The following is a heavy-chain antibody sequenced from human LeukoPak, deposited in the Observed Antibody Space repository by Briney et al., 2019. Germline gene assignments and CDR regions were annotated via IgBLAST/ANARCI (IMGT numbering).Heavy chain of an antibody. Sequence: GGSLRLSCAASGFTFSNAWMSWVRQAPGKGLEWVGRIKSKTDGGTTDYAAPVKGRFTISRDDSKNTLYLQMNSLKTEDTAVYYCTTVGVGGSYYRYYYYMDVWRKGTTVTVSS. J-gene: IGHJ6*03. V-gene: IGHV3-15*01. CDR2: IKSKTDGGTT. CDR3: TTVGVGGSYYRYYYYMDV. CDR1: GFTFSNAW. D-gene: IGHD1-26*01.